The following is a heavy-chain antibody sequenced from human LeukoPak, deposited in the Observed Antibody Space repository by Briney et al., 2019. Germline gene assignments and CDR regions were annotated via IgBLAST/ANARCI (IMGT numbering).Heavy chain of an antibody. Sequence: GESLKISCQGSGYSFSSYWIGWVRQMPGKGPEWMVIIYPGDFDIKYSPSFEGQVTISADKSNSTAYLHWSSLKASDTAMYYCARRSSSGGYYFDYWGQGTLVTVSS. CDR2: IYPGDFDI. D-gene: IGHD3-16*01. CDR3: ARRSSSGGYYFDY. CDR1: GYSFSSYW. J-gene: IGHJ4*02. V-gene: IGHV5-51*01.